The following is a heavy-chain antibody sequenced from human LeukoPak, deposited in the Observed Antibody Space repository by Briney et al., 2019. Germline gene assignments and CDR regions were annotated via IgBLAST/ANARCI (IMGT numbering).Heavy chain of an antibody. J-gene: IGHJ3*02. Sequence: GGSLRLSCAASGFTFSSYAMSWVRQAPGKGLEWVSAISGSGGSTYYADSVKGRFTISRDNSKNTLYLQMNSLRAEDTAVYYCARAYDFWSGQDAFDIWGQGTMVTVSS. D-gene: IGHD3-3*01. CDR1: GFTFSSYA. V-gene: IGHV3-23*01. CDR3: ARAYDFWSGQDAFDI. CDR2: ISGSGGST.